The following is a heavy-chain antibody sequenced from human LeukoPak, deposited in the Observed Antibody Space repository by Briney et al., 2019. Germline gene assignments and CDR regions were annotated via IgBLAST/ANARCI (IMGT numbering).Heavy chain of an antibody. CDR3: ARALRPGIAAAGTTFDY. CDR2: LFSSGTT. D-gene: IGHD6-13*01. V-gene: IGHV4-61*02. Sequence: SQTLSLTCTVSGGSFSSGDYSWNWIRQPAGQGLEWIGRLFSSGTTNYNPSLKSRVTISGDTSNNQFSLKLTSVTAADTAVYYCARALRPGIAAAGTTFDYWGQGTLVTVSS. J-gene: IGHJ4*02. CDR1: GGSFSSGDYS.